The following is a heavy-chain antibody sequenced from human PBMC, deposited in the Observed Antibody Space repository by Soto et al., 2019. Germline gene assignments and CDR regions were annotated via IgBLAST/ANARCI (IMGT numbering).Heavy chain of an antibody. CDR1: GYTFTSYG. V-gene: IGHV1-18*01. D-gene: IGHD1-26*01. Sequence: ASVKVSCKASGYTFTSYGISWARQAPGQGLEWMGWISAYNGNTNYAQKLQGRVTMTTDTSTSTAYMELRSLRSDDTAVYYCTVVAAGAHDAFDIWGQGTMVTVSS. J-gene: IGHJ3*02. CDR2: ISAYNGNT. CDR3: TVVAAGAHDAFDI.